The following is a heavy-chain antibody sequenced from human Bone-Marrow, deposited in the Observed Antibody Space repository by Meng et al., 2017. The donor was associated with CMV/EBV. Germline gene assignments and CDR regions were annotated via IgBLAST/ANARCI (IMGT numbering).Heavy chain of an antibody. J-gene: IGHJ6*02. CDR3: GRSNYYYYGMDV. CDR2: IYYSGST. CDR1: GGSIGSYY. Sequence: SETLSLTRSVSGGSIGSYYWSWIRQPPGKGLEWIGNIYYSGSTNYNPFLKSRVAISVDTSKNQFSLNLTSVTAADTAVYYCGRSNYYYYGMDVWGQGTSVTVSS. V-gene: IGHV4-59*01.